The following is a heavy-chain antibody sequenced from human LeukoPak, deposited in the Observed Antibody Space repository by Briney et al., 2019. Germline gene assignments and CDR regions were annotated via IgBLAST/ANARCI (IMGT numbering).Heavy chain of an antibody. CDR1: GGSFTIYY. D-gene: IGHD2-15*01. CDR2: IYTSGST. Sequence: PSETLSLTCTVSGGSFTIYYWSWIRQPAGKGLEWIGRIYTSGSTNYNPSLKSRVTMSVDTSNNQFSLKLSSVTAADTAVYYCARVVVPGWFDPWGQGTLVTVSS. J-gene: IGHJ5*02. V-gene: IGHV4-4*07. CDR3: ARVVVPGWFDP.